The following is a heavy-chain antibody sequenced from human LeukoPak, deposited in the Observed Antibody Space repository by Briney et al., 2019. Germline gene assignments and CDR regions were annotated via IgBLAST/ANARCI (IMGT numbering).Heavy chain of an antibody. J-gene: IGHJ6*02. CDR3: ARIGAARTYYYYGMDV. D-gene: IGHD6-6*01. CDR1: GFSLSTSGMF. CDR2: IDWDDDK. Sequence: SGPALVKPTQTLTLTCTFSGFSLSTSGMFVSWIRQPPGKALEWLARIDWDDDKYYSTSLKTRLTISKDTSKNQVVLTMTNMDPVDTATYYCARIGAARTYYYYGMDVWGQGTTVTVSS. V-gene: IGHV2-70*11.